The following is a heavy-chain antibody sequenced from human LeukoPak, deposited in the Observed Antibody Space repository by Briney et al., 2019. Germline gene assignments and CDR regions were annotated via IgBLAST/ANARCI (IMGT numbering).Heavy chain of an antibody. D-gene: IGHD4-17*01. V-gene: IGHV1-46*01. CDR2: INPSGGST. Sequence: ASVKVSCRASGYTFTSYYMHWVRQAPGQGLEWMGIINPSGGSTSYAQKFQGRVTMTRDTSTSTVYMELSSLRSEDTAVYYCARSTVSRPFDYWGQGTLVTVSS. CDR1: GYTFTSYY. CDR3: ARSTVSRPFDY. J-gene: IGHJ4*02.